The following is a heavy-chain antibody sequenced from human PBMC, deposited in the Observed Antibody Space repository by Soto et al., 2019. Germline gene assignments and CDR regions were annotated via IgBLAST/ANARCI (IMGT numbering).Heavy chain of an antibody. CDR2: MNPNSGNT. Sequence: GASVKVSCKASGYTFTSYDINWVRQATGQGLEWMGWMNPNSGNTGYAQKFQGRVTMTRNTSISTAYMELSSLRSEDTAVYYCARDRYCSGGSCYTPRESWFDPWGQGTLVTVSS. D-gene: IGHD2-15*01. J-gene: IGHJ5*02. CDR1: GYTFTSYD. V-gene: IGHV1-8*01. CDR3: ARDRYCSGGSCYTPRESWFDP.